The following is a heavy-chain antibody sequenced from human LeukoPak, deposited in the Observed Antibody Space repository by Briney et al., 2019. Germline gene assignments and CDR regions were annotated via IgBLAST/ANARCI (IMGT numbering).Heavy chain of an antibody. CDR2: ITGSGGST. Sequence: GGSPRLSCAASGFTFSNYGMNWVRQAPGKGLAWVSSITGSGGSTRADSVKDRFTISRDNSKNTLYLQMNSLRADDTAVYFCAKNLLGSESFSWHFDLWGRGTLVTVSS. CDR3: AKNLLGSESFSWHFDL. J-gene: IGHJ2*01. D-gene: IGHD1-26*01. CDR1: GFTFSNYG. V-gene: IGHV3-23*01.